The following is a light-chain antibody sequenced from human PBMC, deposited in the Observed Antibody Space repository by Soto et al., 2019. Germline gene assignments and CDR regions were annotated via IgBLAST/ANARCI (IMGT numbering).Light chain of an antibody. CDR1: QRISTY. J-gene: IGKJ1*01. V-gene: IGKV1-39*01. Sequence: IQMTQSPSAMSASVGDRVTITCRASQRISTYLNWDQQKPGKAPKLLIYAASSLQSGVPSRFSGSGSGTNFTLTISSLQPEDYATYCCHQTYSIQPPRTFGQWTKVEI. CDR3: HQTYSIQPPRT. CDR2: AAS.